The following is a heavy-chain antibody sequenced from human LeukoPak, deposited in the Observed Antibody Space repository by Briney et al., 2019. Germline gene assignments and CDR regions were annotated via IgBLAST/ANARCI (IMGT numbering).Heavy chain of an antibody. CDR1: GFTFSTAS. D-gene: IGHD3-10*01. J-gene: IGHJ4*02. V-gene: IGHV3-23*01. Sequence: GGSLRLSCAASGFTFSTASLHWVRQAPGRGLEWVSAFDTGFGTYYPDSLKGRFTISRDTSKNTVYLQMNSLRVEDTAVYFCAKRGIVIRAVIIIGFHKEAYYFDYWGQGILVTVSS. CDR3: AKRGIVIRAVIIIGFHKEAYYFDY. CDR2: FDTGFGT.